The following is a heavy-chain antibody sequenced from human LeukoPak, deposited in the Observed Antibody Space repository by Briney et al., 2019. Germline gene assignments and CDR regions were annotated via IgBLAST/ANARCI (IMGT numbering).Heavy chain of an antibody. V-gene: IGHV4-59*01. CDR2: IYYSGST. D-gene: IGHD1-26*01. CDR3: TSWDDYGMDV. Sequence: SETLSLTCTVSGGSISSYYWSWIRQPPGKGLEWIGYIYYSGSTNYNPSLKSRVTISVDTSKNQFSLKLSSVTAADTAVYYGTSWDDYGMDVWGQGTTVTVSS. CDR1: GGSISSYY. J-gene: IGHJ6*02.